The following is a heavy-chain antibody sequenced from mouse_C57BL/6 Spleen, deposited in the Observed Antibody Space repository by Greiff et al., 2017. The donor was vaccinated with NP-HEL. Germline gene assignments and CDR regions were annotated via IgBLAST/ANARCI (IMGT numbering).Heavy chain of an antibody. CDR3: ARRESTMITTGYYAMDY. CDR1: GYTFTSYW. D-gene: IGHD2-4*01. Sequence: QVQLKQPGAELVKPGASVKMSCKASGYTFTSYWITWVKQRPGQGLEWIGDIYPGSGSTNYNEKFKSKATLTVDTSSSTAYMQLSSLTSEDSAVYYSARRESTMITTGYYAMDYWGQGTSVTVSS. J-gene: IGHJ4*01. V-gene: IGHV1-55*01. CDR2: IYPGSGST.